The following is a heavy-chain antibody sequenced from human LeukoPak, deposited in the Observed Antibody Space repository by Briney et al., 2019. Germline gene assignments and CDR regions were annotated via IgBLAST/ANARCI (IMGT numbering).Heavy chain of an antibody. J-gene: IGHJ6*03. CDR3: ASRTTVTTSGYYYYYMDV. Sequence: ASVKVSCKASGGTFSSYAISWVRQVPGQGLEWMGRIIPIFGTANYAQKFQGRVTITTDESTSTAYMELSSLRSEDTAVYYCASRTTVTTSGYYYYYMDVWGKGTTVTVSS. CDR2: IIPIFGTA. CDR1: GGTFSSYA. D-gene: IGHD4-11*01. V-gene: IGHV1-69*05.